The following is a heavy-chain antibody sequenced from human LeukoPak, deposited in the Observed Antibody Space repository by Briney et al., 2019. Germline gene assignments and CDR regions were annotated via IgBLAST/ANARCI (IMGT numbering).Heavy chain of an antibody. Sequence: GASVKVSCKASRGTFSSYAISWVRQAPGQGLEWMGGIIPIFGTANYAQKFQGRVTITTDESTSTAYMELSSLRSDDTAVYYCARWVGGLDAFDIWGQGTMVTVSS. CDR2: IIPIFGTA. CDR3: ARWVGGLDAFDI. V-gene: IGHV1-69*05. CDR1: RGTFSSYA. D-gene: IGHD2-15*01. J-gene: IGHJ3*02.